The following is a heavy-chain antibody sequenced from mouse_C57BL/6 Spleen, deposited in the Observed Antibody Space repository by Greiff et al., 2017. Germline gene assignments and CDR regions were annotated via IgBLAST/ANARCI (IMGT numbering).Heavy chain of an antibody. CDR3: ARGEYEGPMDD. D-gene: IGHD2-14*01. CDR1: GYTFTRYW. CDR2: IDPSDSYT. Sequence: QVQLQQPGAELVMPGASVKLSCKASGYTFTRYWMHWVKQRPGQGLEWIGEIDPSDSYTNYNQKFKGKSTLTVDKSSSTAYMQLSSLTSEDSAVYDWARGEYEGPMDDWGKGTSVT. V-gene: IGHV1-69*01. J-gene: IGHJ4*01.